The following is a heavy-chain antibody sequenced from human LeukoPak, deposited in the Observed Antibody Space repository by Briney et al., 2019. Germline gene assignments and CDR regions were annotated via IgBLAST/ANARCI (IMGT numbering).Heavy chain of an antibody. CDR3: AGGPARGY. Sequence: GGALRLSCAASGVTVSNNYMSWVRQAPGKGLEWVSLIYSGGSTYYADSVKGRFTISRDNSKNTLYLQMNSLRAEDTAVYYCAGGPARGYWGQGTLVTVSS. V-gene: IGHV3-53*01. J-gene: IGHJ4*02. CDR2: IYSGGST. CDR1: GVTVSNNY. D-gene: IGHD3-16*01.